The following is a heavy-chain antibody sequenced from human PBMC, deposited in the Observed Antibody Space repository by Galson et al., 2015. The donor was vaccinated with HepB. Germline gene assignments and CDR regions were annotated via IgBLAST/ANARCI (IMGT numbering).Heavy chain of an antibody. J-gene: IGHJ6*02. CDR1: GFTFSSYS. V-gene: IGHV3-21*01. D-gene: IGHD6-13*01. CDR2: ISSSSSYI. CDR3: AAAGSGESYYYGMDV. Sequence: SLRLSCAASGFTFSSYSMNWVRQAPGKGLEWVSSISSSSSYIYYADSVKGRFTISRDNAKNSLYLQMNSLRAEGTAVYYCAAAGSGESYYYGMDVWGQGTTVTVSS.